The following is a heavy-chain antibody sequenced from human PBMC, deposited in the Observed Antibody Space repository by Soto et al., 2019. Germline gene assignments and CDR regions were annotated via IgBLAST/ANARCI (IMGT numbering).Heavy chain of an antibody. V-gene: IGHV3-23*01. J-gene: IGHJ4*02. CDR3: ARRTWRGRADY. CDR1: GFPFRSYA. D-gene: IGHD3-3*01. Sequence: EVQLLASGGGLLQPGGSLRLSCAASGFPFRSYAMSWVRQAQGKGLVWVSAIGGSGGDTFYADSVKGRFTVSRDNAENTLSLQLNSLRVEDTAIYYCARRTWRGRADYWGQGILVTVSS. CDR2: IGGSGGDT.